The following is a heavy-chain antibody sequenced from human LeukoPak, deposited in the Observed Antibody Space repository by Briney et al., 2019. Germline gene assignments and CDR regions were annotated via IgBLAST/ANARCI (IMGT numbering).Heavy chain of an antibody. J-gene: IGHJ4*02. CDR1: GFTFSSYA. CDR2: ISGSGGST. V-gene: IGHV3-23*01. Sequence: GGSLRLSCAASGFTFSSYAMSWVRQAPGKGLEWVSAISGSGGSTYYADSVKGRFTISRDNPKNTLYLQMNSLRAEDTAVYYCAKGEITMIVVVNLYFDYWGQGTLVTVSS. CDR3: AKGEITMIVVVNLYFDY. D-gene: IGHD3-22*01.